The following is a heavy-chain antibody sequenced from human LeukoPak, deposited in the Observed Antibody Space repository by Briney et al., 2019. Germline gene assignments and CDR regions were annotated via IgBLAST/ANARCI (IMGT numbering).Heavy chain of an antibody. Sequence: ASVKVSCKASGYTFTSYFMYWVRQAPGQGLEWMGWISAYNGNTNYAQKLQGRVTMTTDTSTSTAYMELRSLRSDDTAVYYCARASGGYYYDSSGYSAFDYWGQGTLVTVSS. CDR3: ARASGGYYYDSSGYSAFDY. CDR1: GYTFTSYF. J-gene: IGHJ4*02. D-gene: IGHD3-22*01. CDR2: ISAYNGNT. V-gene: IGHV1-18*04.